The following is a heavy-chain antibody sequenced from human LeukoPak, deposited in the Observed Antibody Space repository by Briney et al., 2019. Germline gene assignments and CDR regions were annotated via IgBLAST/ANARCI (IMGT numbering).Heavy chain of an antibody. V-gene: IGHV1-18*04. J-gene: IGHJ6*04. CDR3: AREGFGDPLQYYYYYYGMDV. CDR1: GYTFTSYG. Sequence: ASVKVYCKASGYTFTSYGISWVRQAPGQGLEWMGWISAYNGNTNYAQKLQGRVTMTTDTSTSTAYMELRSLRSDDTAVYYCAREGFGDPLQYYYYYYGMDVWGKGTTVTVSS. CDR2: ISAYNGNT. D-gene: IGHD3-10*01.